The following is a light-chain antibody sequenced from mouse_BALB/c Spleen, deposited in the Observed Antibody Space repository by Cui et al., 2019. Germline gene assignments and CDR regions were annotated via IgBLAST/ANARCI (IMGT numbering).Light chain of an antibody. CDR2: HGT. CDR3: VQYAQFPLT. CDR1: QGISSN. V-gene: IGKV14-100*01. J-gene: IGKJ5*01. Sequence: DILMTQSPSSMPVSLGDTVSITCHASQGISSNIGWLQQKPGKSFKGLIYHGTNLEDGVPSRFSGSGSGADYSLTISSLESEDFADYYCVQYAQFPLTFGAGTKLELK.